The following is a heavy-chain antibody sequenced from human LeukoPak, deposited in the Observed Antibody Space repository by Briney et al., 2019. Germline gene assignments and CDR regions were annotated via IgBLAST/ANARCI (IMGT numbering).Heavy chain of an antibody. CDR3: ARAGSHWHYVY. Sequence: PSGGSLRLSCAASGFTFSGFSMSWVRQSPTKGLEWVANIKQDGSERYYVDSVKGRFTISRDNAKNSLSLQMNNLRVEDTAVYYCARAGSHWHYVYWGQGTLVTVSS. CDR1: GFTFSGFS. V-gene: IGHV3-7*01. J-gene: IGHJ4*02. D-gene: IGHD3-10*01. CDR2: IKQDGSER.